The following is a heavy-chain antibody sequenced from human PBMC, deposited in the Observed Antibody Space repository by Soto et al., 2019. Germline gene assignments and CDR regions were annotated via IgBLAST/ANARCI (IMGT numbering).Heavy chain of an antibody. Sequence: SGPTLEPTQTLTLTCTFSGFSLSTSGVGVGWIRQPPGKALEWLALIYWDDDKRYSPSLKSRLTITKDTSKNQVVLTMTNMDPVDTATYYCAHSSGDSSGYTYYFDYWGQGTLVTVSS. CDR1: GFSLSTSGVG. J-gene: IGHJ4*02. CDR3: AHSSGDSSGYTYYFDY. V-gene: IGHV2-5*02. D-gene: IGHD3-22*01. CDR2: IYWDDDK.